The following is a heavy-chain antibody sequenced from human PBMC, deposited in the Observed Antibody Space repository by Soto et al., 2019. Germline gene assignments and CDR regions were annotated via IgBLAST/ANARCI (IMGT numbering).Heavy chain of an antibody. CDR2: IIPILGET. Sequence: QVQLVQSGAEVKKPGSSVRVSCKASGTIFSSYTISWVRQAPGQGLEWMGRIIPILGETNSAQKFQGRVTITADKSTNPAYIELNSLRFEDTGLYYCARGLGGRMDDWGQGTTVTVSS. J-gene: IGHJ6*02. D-gene: IGHD3-16*01. V-gene: IGHV1-69*08. CDR1: GTIFSSYT. CDR3: ARGLGGRMDD.